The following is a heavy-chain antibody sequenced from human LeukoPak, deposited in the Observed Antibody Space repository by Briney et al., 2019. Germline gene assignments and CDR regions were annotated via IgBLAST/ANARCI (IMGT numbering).Heavy chain of an antibody. CDR3: ARYYCSSTSCYADWFDP. J-gene: IGHJ5*02. CDR2: IKQDGSEK. Sequence: GGALRLSCAASGFTFSSYWMSWVRQAPGGGLEWVANIKQDGSEKYYVDSVKGRFTISRDNAKNSLYLQMNSLRAEDTAVYYCARYYCSSTSCYADWFDPWGQGTLVTVSS. CDR1: GFTFSSYW. V-gene: IGHV3-7*01. D-gene: IGHD2-2*01.